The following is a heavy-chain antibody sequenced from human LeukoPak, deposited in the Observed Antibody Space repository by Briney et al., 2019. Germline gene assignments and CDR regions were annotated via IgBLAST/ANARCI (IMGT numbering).Heavy chain of an antibody. CDR1: GLTFSGYW. CDR2: IKPDGSEK. V-gene: IGHV3-7*04. CDR3: ARGSGDY. J-gene: IGHJ4*02. Sequence: GVLRLSCAASGLTFSGYWMNWVRQAPGKGLEWVANIKPDGSEKYYVDSVKGRFTISRDNAKNSLYLQMTSLRAEDTAVYYCARGSGDYSGQGTLVTVSS.